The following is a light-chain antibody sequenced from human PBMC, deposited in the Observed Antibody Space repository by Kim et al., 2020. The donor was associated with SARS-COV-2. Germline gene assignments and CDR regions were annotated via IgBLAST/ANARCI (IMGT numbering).Light chain of an antibody. CDR2: YDS. Sequence: SYELTQPPSVSVAPGKTARITCGGNNIGSKSVHWYQQKPGQAPVLVIYYDSDRPSGIPERFSGSNSGNTATLTISIVEAGDEADYYCQVWDSSSDHVVFGGGTQLTVL. CDR1: NIGSKS. V-gene: IGLV3-21*04. J-gene: IGLJ2*01. CDR3: QVWDSSSDHVV.